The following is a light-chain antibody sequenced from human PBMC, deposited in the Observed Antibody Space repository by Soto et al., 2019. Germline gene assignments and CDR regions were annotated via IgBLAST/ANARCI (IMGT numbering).Light chain of an antibody. J-gene: IGKJ4*01. CDR3: QQYSSSPLT. CDR2: DAS. CDR1: QGVSSTY. V-gene: IGKV3-20*01. Sequence: EIVLTQSPGTLSLSPGERATLSCRASQGVSSTYLAWYQQKPGQAPRLLIYDASNRATGIPARFSGSGSGTDFTLTISSLEPEDFAVYYCQQYSSSPLTFGGGTKVDIK.